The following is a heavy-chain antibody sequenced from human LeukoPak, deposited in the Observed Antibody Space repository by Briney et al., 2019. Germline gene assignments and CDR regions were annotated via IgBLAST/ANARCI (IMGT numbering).Heavy chain of an antibody. Sequence: GGSLRLSCAASGFTFSSYSMNWVRQAPGKGLEWVSYISSSSSTIYYADSVKGRFTISRDNAKNSLYLQMNSLRAEDTAVYYCARDRYGGNSIQYFQHWGQGTLVTVSS. CDR2: ISSSSSTI. J-gene: IGHJ1*01. D-gene: IGHD4-23*01. V-gene: IGHV3-48*01. CDR1: GFTFSSYS. CDR3: ARDRYGGNSIQYFQH.